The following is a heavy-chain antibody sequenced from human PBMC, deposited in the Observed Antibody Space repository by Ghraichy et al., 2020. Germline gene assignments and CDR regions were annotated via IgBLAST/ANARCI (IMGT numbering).Heavy chain of an antibody. CDR1: GGSISSYY. Sequence: SQTLSLTCTVSGGSISSYYWSWIRQPPGKGLEWIGYIYYSGSTNYNPSLKSRVTISVDTSKNQFSLKLSSVTAADTAVYYCARDLGLSGSWFDPWGQGTLVTVSS. CDR3: ARDLGLSGSWFDP. CDR2: IYYSGST. V-gene: IGHV4-59*01. J-gene: IGHJ5*02. D-gene: IGHD5-12*01.